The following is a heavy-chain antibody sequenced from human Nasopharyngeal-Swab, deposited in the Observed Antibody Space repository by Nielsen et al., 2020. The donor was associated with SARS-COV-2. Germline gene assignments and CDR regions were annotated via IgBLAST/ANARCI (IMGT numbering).Heavy chain of an antibody. Sequence: GESLKISCSASGFTFSIYAMHWVRQAPGKGPEYVSTINDNEDRLYYADSVKGRFTISRDNSKNTLYLQMNSLRAEDTAVYYCARDDDSSGYYYGAFDIWGQGTMVTVSS. V-gene: IGHV3-64*04. CDR3: ARDDDSSGYYYGAFDI. J-gene: IGHJ3*02. CDR1: GFTFSIYA. CDR2: INDNEDRL. D-gene: IGHD3-22*01.